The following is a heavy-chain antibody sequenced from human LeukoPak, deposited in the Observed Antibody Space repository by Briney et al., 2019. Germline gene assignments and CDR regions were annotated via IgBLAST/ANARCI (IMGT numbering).Heavy chain of an antibody. Sequence: SETPSLTCTVSGGSVSSGSYHWSWIRQPPGKGLEYIGYIYYSGSTNYNPSLKSRVTISLDTSKNQFSLNLRSVTAADTAVYYCARRDYALDYWGQGTLVTVSS. CDR2: IYYSGST. CDR1: GGSVSSGSYH. J-gene: IGHJ4*02. V-gene: IGHV4-61*01. D-gene: IGHD4-17*01. CDR3: ARRDYALDY.